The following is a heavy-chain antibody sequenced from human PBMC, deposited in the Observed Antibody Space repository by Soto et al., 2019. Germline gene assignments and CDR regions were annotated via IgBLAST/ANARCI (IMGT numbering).Heavy chain of an antibody. CDR1: GFTFSSYG. Sequence: PGGSLRLSCAASGFTFSSYGMHWVRQAPGKXLEWVAVISYDGSNKYYADSVKGRFTISRDNSKNTLYLQMNSLRAEDTAVYYCAASLRAPARYYYYYRMDVWGQGTTVTVSS. V-gene: IGHV3-30*03. CDR2: ISYDGSNK. CDR3: AASLRAPARYYYYYRMDV. D-gene: IGHD6-6*01. J-gene: IGHJ6*02.